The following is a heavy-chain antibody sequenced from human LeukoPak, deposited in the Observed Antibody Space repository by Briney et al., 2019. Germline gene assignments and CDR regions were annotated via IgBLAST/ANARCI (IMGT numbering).Heavy chain of an antibody. D-gene: IGHD3-10*01. J-gene: IGHJ4*02. CDR1: GFTFSSYG. CDR3: AKELQPWFPFDD. V-gene: IGHV3-30*02. CDR2: IRYDGSNK. Sequence: GGSLRLSCAASGFTFSSYGMHWVRQAPGKGLEWVAFIRYDGSNKYYADSVKGRFTISRDNSKNTVYLQMNSLRAEDTAVYYCAKELQPWFPFDDCGQGILVTVSS.